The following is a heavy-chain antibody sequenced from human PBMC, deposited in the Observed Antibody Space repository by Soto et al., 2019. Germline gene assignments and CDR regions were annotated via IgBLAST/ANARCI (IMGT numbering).Heavy chain of an antibody. CDR1: GDSVSSNSAA. V-gene: IGHV6-1*01. D-gene: IGHD6-19*01. CDR2: TYYRSKWYN. CDR3: ARGSSGWYEDYYYGMDV. Sequence: SPTLSLTCAISGDSVSSNSAAWNWIRQSPSRGLEWLGRTYYRSKWYNDYAVSVKSRITINPDTSKNQFSLQLNSVTPEDTAVYYCARGSSGWYEDYYYGMDVWGQGTTVTVSS. J-gene: IGHJ6*02.